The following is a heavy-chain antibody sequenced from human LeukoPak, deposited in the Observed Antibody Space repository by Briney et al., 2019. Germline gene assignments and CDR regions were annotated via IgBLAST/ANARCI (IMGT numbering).Heavy chain of an antibody. J-gene: IGHJ4*02. CDR2: INTDGSTT. CDR3: ARDGTAANFDY. CDR1: GFTFSSYW. V-gene: IGHV3-74*01. D-gene: IGHD6-13*01. Sequence: GGSLRLSCAASGFTFSSYWMHWVRQAPGKGLVWVSRINTDGSTTDYADSVKGRFTISRDNAKNTVYLQMNSLRAEDTAVYYCARDGTAANFDYWGQGTLLTVSS.